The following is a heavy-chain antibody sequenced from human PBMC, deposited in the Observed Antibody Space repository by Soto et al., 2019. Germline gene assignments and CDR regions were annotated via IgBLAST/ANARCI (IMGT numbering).Heavy chain of an antibody. CDR2: IWYDGSNK. Sequence: QVQLVESGGGVVQPGRSLRLSCAASGFTFSSYGMHWVRQAPGKGLEWVAVIWYDGSNKYYADSVKGRFTISRDNSKNTLYLQMISLRAEDTAVYYCARGSYCGGDCYRIRSIYGDYWGQGTLVTVSS. CDR3: ARGSYCGGDCYRIRSIYGDY. CDR1: GFTFSSYG. J-gene: IGHJ4*02. D-gene: IGHD2-21*02. V-gene: IGHV3-33*01.